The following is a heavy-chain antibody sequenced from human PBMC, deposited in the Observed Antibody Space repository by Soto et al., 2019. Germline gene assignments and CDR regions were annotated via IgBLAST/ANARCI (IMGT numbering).Heavy chain of an antibody. D-gene: IGHD2-2*01. CDR1: GGSFSGYY. CDR2: ITHSGST. CDR3: ARGLRYADIVVVPAAGYFDY. Sequence: QVQLQQWGAGLLKPSETLSLTCAVYGGSFSGYYWSWIRQPPGKGLEWIGEITHSGSTNYNPSLKRRVTISVDTSKNQFSLKLSSVTAADTAVYYCARGLRYADIVVVPAAGYFDYWGQGTLVTVSS. V-gene: IGHV4-34*01. J-gene: IGHJ4*02.